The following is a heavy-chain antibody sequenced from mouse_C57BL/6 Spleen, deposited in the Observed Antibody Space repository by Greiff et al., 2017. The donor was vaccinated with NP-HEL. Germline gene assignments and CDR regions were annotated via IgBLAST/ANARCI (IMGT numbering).Heavy chain of an antibody. V-gene: IGHV1-19*01. CDR2: INPYNGGT. Sequence: VQLQQSGPVLVKPGASVKMSCKASGYTFTDYYMNWVKQSHGKSLEWIGVINPYNGGTSYNQKFKGKATLTVDKSSSTAYMELNSLTSEDSAVYYCARDYGSSYGVDYWGQGTTLTVSS. CDR3: ARDYGSSYGVDY. J-gene: IGHJ2*01. D-gene: IGHD1-1*01. CDR1: GYTFTDYY.